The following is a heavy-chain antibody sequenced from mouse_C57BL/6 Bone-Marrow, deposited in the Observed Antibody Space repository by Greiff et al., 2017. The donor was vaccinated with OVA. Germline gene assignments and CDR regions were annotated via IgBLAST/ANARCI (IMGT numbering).Heavy chain of an antibody. CDR2: INPYNGGT. D-gene: IGHD1-1*01. V-gene: IGHV1-19*01. CDR3: ARDYYGSFYAMDY. CDR1: GYTFTDYY. J-gene: IGHJ4*01. Sequence: EVKLQESGPVLVKPGASVKMSCKASGYTFTDYYMNWVQQSHGKSLEWIGVINPYNGGTSYNQKFKGKATLTVANSSSTAYMELNSLTSEDSAVYYCARDYYGSFYAMDYWGQGTSVTVSS.